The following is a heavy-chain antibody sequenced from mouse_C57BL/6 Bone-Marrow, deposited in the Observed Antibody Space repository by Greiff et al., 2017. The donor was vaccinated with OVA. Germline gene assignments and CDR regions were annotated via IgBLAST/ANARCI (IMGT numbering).Heavy chain of an antibody. J-gene: IGHJ1*03. CDR2: IDPNSGGT. V-gene: IGHV1-72*01. Sequence: QVQLQQSGAELVKPGASVKLSCKASGYTFTSYWMHWVKQRPGRGLEWIGRIDPNSGGTKYNEKFKSKATLTVDKPSSTAYMQLSSLTSEDSAVYYCARSQGLEALHWYFDVWGTGTTVTVSS. CDR1: GYTFTSYW. CDR3: ARSQGLEALHWYFDV.